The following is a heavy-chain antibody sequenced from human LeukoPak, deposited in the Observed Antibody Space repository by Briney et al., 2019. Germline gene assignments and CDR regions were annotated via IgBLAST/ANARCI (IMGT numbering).Heavy chain of an antibody. CDR2: ISSNGGST. Sequence: PGGSLRLSCAASGFTFSSYAMHWVRQAPGKGLEYVSAISSNGGSTYYANSVKGRFTISRDNSKNTLYLQMGSLRAEDMAVYYCARDNYDFWSGYFGSADYWGQGTLVTVSS. D-gene: IGHD3-3*01. V-gene: IGHV3-64*01. J-gene: IGHJ4*02. CDR1: GFTFSSYA. CDR3: ARDNYDFWSGYFGSADY.